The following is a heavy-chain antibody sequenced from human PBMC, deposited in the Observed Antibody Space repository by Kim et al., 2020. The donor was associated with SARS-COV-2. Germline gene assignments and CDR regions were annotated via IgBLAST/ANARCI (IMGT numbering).Heavy chain of an antibody. Sequence: YADPVKGRFTIPRDNSKSTVYLQMSSLRAEDTAVYYCAKAVGDFWSGPDYWGQGTLVAVSS. V-gene: IGHV3-23*01. D-gene: IGHD3-3*01. CDR3: AKAVGDFWSGPDY. J-gene: IGHJ4*02.